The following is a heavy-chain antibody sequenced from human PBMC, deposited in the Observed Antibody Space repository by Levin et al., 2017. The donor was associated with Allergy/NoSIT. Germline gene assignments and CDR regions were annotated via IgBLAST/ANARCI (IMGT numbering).Heavy chain of an antibody. V-gene: IGHV4-59*01. D-gene: IGHD6-6*01. CDR2: IYYAGST. CDR3: ARGPNTSSSYSFDY. Sequence: SETLSLTCTLSSGSISTYYWSWIRQPPGKGLEWIGYIYYAGSTNYISSLKSRVTISLDTPKNQFSLKLSSVTAADTAIYYCARGPNTSSSYSFDYWGQGTLVTVSS. CDR1: SGSISTYY. J-gene: IGHJ4*02.